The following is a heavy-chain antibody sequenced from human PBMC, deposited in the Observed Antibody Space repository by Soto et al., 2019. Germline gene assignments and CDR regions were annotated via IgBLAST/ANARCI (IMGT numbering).Heavy chain of an antibody. CDR1: GYTFTSYY. V-gene: IGHV1-46*01. CDR3: ARPIQYYFDTSAQSAWFDP. Sequence: ASVKXSCKASGYTFTSYYMHWVRQAPGQGLEWMGIINPSGGSTNYAQKFQGRVTMTRDTSTSTAYMELSSLRSEDTAVYYCARPIQYYFDTSAQSAWFDPWGQGTLVTVSS. CDR2: INPSGGST. D-gene: IGHD3-22*01. J-gene: IGHJ5*02.